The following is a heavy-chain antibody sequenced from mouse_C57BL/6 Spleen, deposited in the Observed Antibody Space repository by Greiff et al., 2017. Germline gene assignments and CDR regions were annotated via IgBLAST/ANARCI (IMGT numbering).Heavy chain of an antibody. CDR2: IYPRSGNT. Sequence: VQLQQSGAELARPGASVKLSCKASGYTFTSYGISWVKQRTGQGLEWIGEIYPRSGNTYYNEKFKGKATLTADKSSSTAYMELRSLTSEDSAVYFCAGTMVTPFAYWGQGTLVTVSA. CDR1: GYTFTSYG. J-gene: IGHJ3*01. CDR3: AGTMVTPFAY. V-gene: IGHV1-81*01. D-gene: IGHD2-2*01.